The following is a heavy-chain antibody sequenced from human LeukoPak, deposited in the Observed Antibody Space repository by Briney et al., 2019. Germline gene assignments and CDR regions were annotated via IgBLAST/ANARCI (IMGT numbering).Heavy chain of an antibody. Sequence: GGSLRLSCAASGFTFSSYSMNWVRQAPGKGLEWVSYISSSSSTIYYADSVKGRFTISRDNAKNSLYLHMNSLRADDTAVYYCARDPPIGYCSSTSCYGLSTKLGFDYWGQGTLVTVSS. CDR2: ISSSSSTI. CDR1: GFTFSSYS. J-gene: IGHJ4*02. CDR3: ARDPPIGYCSSTSCYGLSTKLGFDY. V-gene: IGHV3-48*01. D-gene: IGHD2-2*01.